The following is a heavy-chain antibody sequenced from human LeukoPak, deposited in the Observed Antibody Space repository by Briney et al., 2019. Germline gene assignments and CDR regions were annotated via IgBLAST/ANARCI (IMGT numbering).Heavy chain of an antibody. Sequence: GASVKVSCKASGGTFSSYAISWVRQAPGQGLEWMGWINPNSGGTNYAQKLQGRVTMTRDTSISTAYMELSRLRSDDTAVYYCARDYVGVGVGFLEGWGQGTLVTVSS. CDR2: INPNSGGT. J-gene: IGHJ4*02. CDR3: ARDYVGVGVGFLEG. D-gene: IGHD3-3*01. CDR1: GGTFSSYA. V-gene: IGHV1-2*02.